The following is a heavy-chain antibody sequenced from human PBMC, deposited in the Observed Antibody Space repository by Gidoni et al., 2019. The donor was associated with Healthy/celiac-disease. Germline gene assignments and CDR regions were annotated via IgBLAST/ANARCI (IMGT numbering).Heavy chain of an antibody. V-gene: IGHV4-59*01. CDR2: IYYSGST. J-gene: IGHJ4*02. Sequence: QVQLQESGPGLVTPSETLSLTCTVSRGSISSYYWSWIRQPPGKGLEWIGYIYYSGSTNYNPSLKSRVTISVDTSKNQFSLKLSSVTAADTAVYYCARVAGYSYGKAFDYWGQGTLVTVSS. D-gene: IGHD5-18*01. CDR1: RGSISSYY. CDR3: ARVAGYSYGKAFDY.